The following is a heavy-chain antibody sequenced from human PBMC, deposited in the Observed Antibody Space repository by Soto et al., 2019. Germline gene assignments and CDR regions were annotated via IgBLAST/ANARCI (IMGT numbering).Heavy chain of an antibody. J-gene: IGHJ5*02. CDR3: ARGGDHATTPAHP. D-gene: IGHD1-26*01. V-gene: IGHV4-4*02. Sequence: SETLSLTCAVYSRSIDIVYWWSWVRQSPGKGLEWIGETSHDGVTNYNPSLEGRVTISIDKSKNQFYLDLNSVTAADTAMYYCARGGDHATTPAHPWGQGILVTVS. CDR1: SRSIDIVYW. CDR2: TSHDGVT.